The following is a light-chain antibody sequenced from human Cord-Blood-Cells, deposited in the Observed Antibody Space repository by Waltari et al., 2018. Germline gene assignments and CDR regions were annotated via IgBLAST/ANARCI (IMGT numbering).Light chain of an antibody. CDR2: DVS. V-gene: IGLV2-14*01. CDR3: SSYTSSSTFV. CDR1: SSDVGGHNS. Sequence: QSALTQPASVSGSPGPSITISCTGTSSDVGGHNSVSWYQQHPGKAPKLMIYDVSKRPSGVSNRFSGSKSGNTASLTISGLQAEDEADYYCSSYTSSSTFVFGTGTKVTVL. J-gene: IGLJ1*01.